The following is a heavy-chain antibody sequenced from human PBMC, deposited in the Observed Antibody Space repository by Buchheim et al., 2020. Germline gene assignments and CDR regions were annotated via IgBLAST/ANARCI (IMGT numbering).Heavy chain of an antibody. CDR2: ISGGGDYT. J-gene: IGHJ4*02. CDR1: GFTFRIYV. V-gene: IGHV3-23*04. Sequence: EVQLVQSGGRLVQPGGSLRLSCAVSGFTFRIYVMTWVRQAPGKGLEWVSTISGGGDYTYHADSVKGRFTISRDNSKHTLYLDISSLRADDTAIYYCVKEWKTTGNFFDSSANDFWGQGT. D-gene: IGHD3-22*01. CDR3: VKEWKTTGNFFDSSANDF.